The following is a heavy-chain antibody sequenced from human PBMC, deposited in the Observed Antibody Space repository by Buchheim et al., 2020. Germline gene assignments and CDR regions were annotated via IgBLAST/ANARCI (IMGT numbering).Heavy chain of an antibody. CDR1: GYTFTNYA. CDR2: INTNTGDP. CDR3: ARGGSSTSWPAFDY. Sequence: QVQLVQSGSELKKPGASVKVSCKASGYTFTNYALNWVRQAPGQGLEWMGWINTNTGDPTYAQGFTGRFVFSLDPTVSPADLQISNLKAEDTAVYYCARGGSSTSWPAFDYWGQGTL. V-gene: IGHV7-4-1*02. D-gene: IGHD2-2*01. J-gene: IGHJ4*02.